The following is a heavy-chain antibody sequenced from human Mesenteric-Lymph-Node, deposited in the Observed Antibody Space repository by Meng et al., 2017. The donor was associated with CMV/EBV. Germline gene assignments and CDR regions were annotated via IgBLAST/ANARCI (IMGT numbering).Heavy chain of an antibody. V-gene: IGHV1-18*01. CDR1: FTSYG. D-gene: IGHD6-13*01. Sequence: FTSYGISWVRQAPGQGLEWMGWISAYNGNTNYAQKLQGRVTMTTDTSTSTAYMELRSLRSDDTAVYYCARESLYSSSWYVRWYGMDVWGQGTTVTVSS. CDR3: ARESLYSSSWYVRWYGMDV. J-gene: IGHJ6*02. CDR2: ISAYNGNT.